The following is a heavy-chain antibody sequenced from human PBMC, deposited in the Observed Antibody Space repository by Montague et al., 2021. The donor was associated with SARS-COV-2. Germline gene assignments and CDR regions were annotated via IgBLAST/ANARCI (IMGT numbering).Heavy chain of an antibody. CDR1: GGSFSGYY. V-gene: IGHV4-34*01. J-gene: IGHJ4*02. Sequence: ETLSLTCAVYGGSFSGYYWNWIRQPPGKGLEWIGEINHSGSTNYNPSLKSRVTISVDTSNNQFSLKLTSVTAADTAVYYCARGPTNNIGMVATRLDYWGQGTLVTVSS. CDR3: ARGPTNNIGMVATRLDY. D-gene: IGHD5-12*01. CDR2: INHSGST.